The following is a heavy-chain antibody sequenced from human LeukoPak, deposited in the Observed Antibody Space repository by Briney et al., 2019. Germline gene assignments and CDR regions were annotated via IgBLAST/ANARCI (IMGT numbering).Heavy chain of an antibody. CDR1: GGSFSGYY. V-gene: IGHV4-34*01. CDR2: INHSGST. J-gene: IGHJ4*02. Sequence: SETLSLTCAVYGGSFSGYYWSWLRQPPGKGLEWIGEINHSGSTNYHPSLQSRVTISVDTSKNQFSLKLSSVTAADTAVYYCARGGIAARADYWGQGTLVTVSS. D-gene: IGHD6-25*01. CDR3: ARGGIAARADY.